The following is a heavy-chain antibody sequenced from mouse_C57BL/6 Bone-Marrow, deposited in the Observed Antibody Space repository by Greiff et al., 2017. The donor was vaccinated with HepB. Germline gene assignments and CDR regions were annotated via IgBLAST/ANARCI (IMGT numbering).Heavy chain of an antibody. J-gene: IGHJ2*01. CDR1: GYTFTEYT. Sequence: QVPLQQSGAELVNPGASVKLSCTASGYTFTEYTIHWVKQRSGPGLAWIGWFYPGSGSITYNEKFKGKATLTADKSSSTDYMELSRLPSEDSAVNCCAIHEKNGYGNYFYYWGQGTTLTVSS. D-gene: IGHD2-1*01. CDR3: AIHEKNGYGNYFYY. CDR2: FYPGSGSI. V-gene: IGHV1-62-2*01.